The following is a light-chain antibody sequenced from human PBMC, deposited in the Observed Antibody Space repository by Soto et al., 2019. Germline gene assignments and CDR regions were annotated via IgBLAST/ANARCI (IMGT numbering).Light chain of an antibody. V-gene: IGKV3-15*01. CDR3: QQCNDWPRT. Sequence: EVVMTQSPGTLSVSPGERVTLSCRASQSVRSHLAWYQQKPGQAPSLLIFGASTRATGVSDRFSGGESGTEFTLTISSLQSEDVAVYFCQQCNDWPRTFGGGTRVEIK. CDR1: QSVRSH. CDR2: GAS. J-gene: IGKJ4*01.